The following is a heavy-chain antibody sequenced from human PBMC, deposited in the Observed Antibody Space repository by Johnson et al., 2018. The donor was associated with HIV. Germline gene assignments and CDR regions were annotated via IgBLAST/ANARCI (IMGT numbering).Heavy chain of an antibody. CDR3: VRASWFGAFDI. D-gene: IGHD3-10*01. J-gene: IGHJ3*02. CDR2: IDTTGDT. V-gene: IGHV3-13*01. Sequence: VQLVESGGGLVQPGGSLRLSCAASGFTFSSYDMHWVRQPTGKGLEWVSSIDTTGDTYYPGSVRGRFTISRENAKNSLYLHMNNLRAGDSAVYYCVRASWFGAFDIWGQGTLVTVSS. CDR1: GFTFSSYD.